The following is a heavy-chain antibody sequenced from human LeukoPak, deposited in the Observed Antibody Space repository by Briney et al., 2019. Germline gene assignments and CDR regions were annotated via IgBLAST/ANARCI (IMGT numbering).Heavy chain of an antibody. CDR3: ATSVLERRGWFDP. D-gene: IGHD1-1*01. V-gene: IGHV1-24*01. Sequence: GASVKVSCKVSGSTLTELSMHWVRQAPGKGLEWMGGFDPEDGETIYAQKFQGRVTMTEDTSTDTAYMELSSLRSEDTAVYYCATSVLERRGWFDPWGQGTLVTVSS. J-gene: IGHJ5*02. CDR2: FDPEDGET. CDR1: GSTLTELS.